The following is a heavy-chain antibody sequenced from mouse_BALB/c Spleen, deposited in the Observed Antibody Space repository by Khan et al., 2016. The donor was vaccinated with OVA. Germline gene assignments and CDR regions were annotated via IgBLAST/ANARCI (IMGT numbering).Heavy chain of an antibody. CDR1: GFSLISYA. CDR2: IWAGGST. CDR3: ARNYDDSVEYFDV. J-gene: IGHJ1*01. D-gene: IGHD2-13*01. V-gene: IGHV2-9*02. Sequence: VQLKESGPGLVAPSQSLSITCTVSGFSLISYAVHWVRQPPGKGLEWRGVIWAGGSTNYNSALMSSMSISKDNSKSQVVLKMNSLQMYDTAMYYCARNYDDSVEYFDVWGAGTTVTVAS.